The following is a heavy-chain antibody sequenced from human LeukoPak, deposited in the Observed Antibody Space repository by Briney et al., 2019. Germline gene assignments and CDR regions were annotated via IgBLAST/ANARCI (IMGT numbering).Heavy chain of an antibody. CDR1: GYTFTSYG. D-gene: IGHD2-21*01. CDR2: ISAYNGNT. V-gene: IGHV1-18*01. CDR3: GRGVRDYGGFQLYYSYYYMDV. Sequence: ASVKVSCKASGYTFTSYGISWVRQAPGQGLEWMGWISAYNGNTNYAQKLQGRVTMTTDTSTSTAYMELRSLRSDDTAVYYCGRGVRDYGGFQLYYSYYYMDVWGKGTTVTVSS. J-gene: IGHJ6*03.